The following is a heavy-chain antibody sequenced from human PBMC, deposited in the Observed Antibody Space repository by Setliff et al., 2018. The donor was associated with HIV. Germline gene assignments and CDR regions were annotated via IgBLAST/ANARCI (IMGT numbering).Heavy chain of an antibody. Sequence: SETLSLTCAVSGYSIRSGYYWGWIRQSPGKGLEWIGTMFRTGSTYYNPSLKSRVTISVDTSKNQFSLKLSSVTAADTAVYYCASIDYDSSGPFDYWGQGTLVTVSS. CDR3: ASIDYDSSGPFDY. V-gene: IGHV4-38-2*01. CDR1: GYSIRSGYY. D-gene: IGHD3-22*01. J-gene: IGHJ4*02. CDR2: MFRTGST.